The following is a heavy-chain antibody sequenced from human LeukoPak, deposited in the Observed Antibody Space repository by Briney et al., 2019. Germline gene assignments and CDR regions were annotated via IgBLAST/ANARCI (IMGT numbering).Heavy chain of an antibody. CDR2: IYHSGIT. CDR1: GYSISSGYY. V-gene: IGHV4-38-2*02. D-gene: IGHD2-15*01. J-gene: IGHJ5*02. CDR3: ARDALGYCSGGSCGVVWFDP. Sequence: SETLSLTCTVSGYSISSGYYWGWIRQPPGKGLEWIGSIYHSGITYYNPSLKSRLTISVDTSKNQFSLKLSSVTAADTAVYYCARDALGYCSGGSCGVVWFDPWGQGTLVTVSS.